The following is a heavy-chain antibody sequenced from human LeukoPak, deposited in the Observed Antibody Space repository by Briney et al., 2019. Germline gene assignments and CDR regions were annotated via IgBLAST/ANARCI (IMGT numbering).Heavy chain of an antibody. J-gene: IGHJ4*02. Sequence: SETLSLTCTVSGGSISSYYWSWIRQPPGKGLEWIGYIYYSGSTNYNPSLKSRVTISVDTSRNQFSLKLSSVTAADTAVYYCARGGSDDFWSGYYIDYWGQGTLVTVSS. CDR3: ARGGSDDFWSGYYIDY. V-gene: IGHV4-59*08. D-gene: IGHD3-3*01. CDR1: GGSISSYY. CDR2: IYYSGST.